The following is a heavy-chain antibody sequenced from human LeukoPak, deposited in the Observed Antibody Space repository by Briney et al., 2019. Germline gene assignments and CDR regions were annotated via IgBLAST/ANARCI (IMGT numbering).Heavy chain of an antibody. CDR1: GFTFSSYG. CDR3: ARDPGYSSPIDY. CDR2: IWYDGSSK. D-gene: IGHD3-16*02. J-gene: IGHJ4*02. Sequence: GGSLRLSCAASGFTFSSYGMHWVRQAPGKGLEWVAVIWYDGSSKYYADSVKGRFTISRDNSKNTLYLQMNSLRAEDTAVYYCARDPGYSSPIDYWGQGTLVTVSS. V-gene: IGHV3-33*01.